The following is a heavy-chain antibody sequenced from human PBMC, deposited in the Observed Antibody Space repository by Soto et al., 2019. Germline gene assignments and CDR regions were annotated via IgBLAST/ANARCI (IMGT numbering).Heavy chain of an antibody. V-gene: IGHV1-2*04. J-gene: IGHJ6*02. D-gene: IGHD6-13*01. CDR2: INPNSGGT. CDR1: VYTFTGYY. CDR3: ARGIRDWVSSSWSPAGAYYYYGMDV. Sequence: ASVTGSCKASVYTFTGYYIQWVRQAPGQGLEWMGWINPNSGGTNYAQKFQGWVTMTRDTSISTAYMELSRLRSDDTAVYYCARGIRDWVSSSWSPAGAYYYYGMDVWGQGTTVTVSS.